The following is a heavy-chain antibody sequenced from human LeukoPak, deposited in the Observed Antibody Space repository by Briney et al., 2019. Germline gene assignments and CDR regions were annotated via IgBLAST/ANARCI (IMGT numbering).Heavy chain of an antibody. Sequence: ASVKVSCKASGYTFTSHGITWVRQAPGQGLEWMGWISAYNGNTNYAQKLQGRVTMTTDPSTSTAYMELRSLRSDDTAVYYCARLGPAGKGNWFDPWGQGTLVTVSS. CDR3: ARLGPAGKGNWFDP. D-gene: IGHD6-13*01. CDR2: ISAYNGNT. CDR1: GYTFTSHG. J-gene: IGHJ5*02. V-gene: IGHV1-18*01.